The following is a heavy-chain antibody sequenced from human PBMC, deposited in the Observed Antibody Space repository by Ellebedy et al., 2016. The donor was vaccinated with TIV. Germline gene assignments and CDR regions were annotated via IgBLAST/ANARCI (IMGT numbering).Heavy chain of an antibody. Sequence: GESLKISXAASGFTVSSNYMSWVRQAPVKGLQWVAVISYDGSNKQYADSVKGRFTISRDNSKNTLYLQMNSLRAEDTAVYYCAKDGSYSINSFDTWGQGTMVTVSS. D-gene: IGHD1-26*01. CDR2: ISYDGSNK. J-gene: IGHJ3*02. V-gene: IGHV3-30*18. CDR3: AKDGSYSINSFDT. CDR1: GFTVSSNY.